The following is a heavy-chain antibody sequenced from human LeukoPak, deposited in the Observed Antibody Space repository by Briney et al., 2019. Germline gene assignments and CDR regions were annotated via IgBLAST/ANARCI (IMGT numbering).Heavy chain of an antibody. CDR1: GYTFTDYY. V-gene: IGHV1-2*02. CDR3: ARGSMIKCDGDCYPRFDP. D-gene: IGHD2-21*02. CDR2: INPNSGGT. J-gene: IGHJ5*02. Sequence: ASVKVSCKASGYTFTDYYVHWVRQAPGQGLEWMGWINPNSGGTNYAQKFQGRVTMTRDTSISTAYMELTRLRSDDAAVYFCARGSMIKCDGDCYPRFDPWGQGTLVAVST.